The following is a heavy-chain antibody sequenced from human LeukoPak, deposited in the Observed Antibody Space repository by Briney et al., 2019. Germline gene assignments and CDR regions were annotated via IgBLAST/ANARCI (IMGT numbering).Heavy chain of an antibody. CDR2: ISSSSSYI. J-gene: IGHJ6*03. Sequence: GGSLRLSCAASGFTFSSYWMHWVRQAPGKGLEWVSSISSSSSYIYYADSVKGRFAISRDNAKKSLDLQMNSLRAEDTAVYYCAREGWLVVSYMDVWGKGTTVTVSS. D-gene: IGHD6-19*01. CDR3: AREGWLVVSYMDV. CDR1: GFTFSSYW. V-gene: IGHV3-21*01.